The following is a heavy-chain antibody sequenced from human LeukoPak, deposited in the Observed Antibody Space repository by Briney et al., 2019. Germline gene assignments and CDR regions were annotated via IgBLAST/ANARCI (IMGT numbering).Heavy chain of an antibody. D-gene: IGHD2-2*01. J-gene: IGHJ2*01. V-gene: IGHV3-21*01. Sequence: PGGSLRLSCAASGFTFSSYSMNWVRQAPGKGLEWVSSISRSSDYTYYADSVKGRFTISRDNSKNTLYLQMNSLRAEDTAVYYCAKDGVPAAPTGYWYFDLWGRGTLVTVSS. CDR3: AKDGVPAAPTGYWYFDL. CDR2: ISRSSDYT. CDR1: GFTFSSYS.